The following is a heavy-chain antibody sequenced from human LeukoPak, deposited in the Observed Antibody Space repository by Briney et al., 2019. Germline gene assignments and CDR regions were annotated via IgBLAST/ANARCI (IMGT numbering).Heavy chain of an antibody. CDR3: ASGSLASYFDH. J-gene: IGHJ4*02. V-gene: IGHV1-2*02. CDR2: INPNSGGT. Sequence: ASVKVSCKASGYTFSGYYMHWVRQAPGQGLEWMGWINPNSGGTKYVQKFQGRVTMTRDTSISTAYMELSRLRSDDTVVYYCASGSLASYFDHWGQGTLVTVSS. D-gene: IGHD3-16*01. CDR1: GYTFSGYY.